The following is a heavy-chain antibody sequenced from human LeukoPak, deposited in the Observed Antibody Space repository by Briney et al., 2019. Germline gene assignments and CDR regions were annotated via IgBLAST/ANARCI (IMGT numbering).Heavy chain of an antibody. V-gene: IGHV3-15*01. Sequence: GGSLRLSCAASGFTFSNAWMSWVRQAPGKGLEWVGRIKSKPDGGTTDYVAPVKGRFTISRDDSKNTLYLQMNSLEIEDTAVYYCATGMAGLWGQGIQVTVSS. CDR1: GFTFSNAW. J-gene: IGHJ4*02. D-gene: IGHD5-24*01. CDR2: IKSKPDGGTT. CDR3: ATGMAGL.